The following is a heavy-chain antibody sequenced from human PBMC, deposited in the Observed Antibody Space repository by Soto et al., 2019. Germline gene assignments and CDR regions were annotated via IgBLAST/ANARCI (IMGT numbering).Heavy chain of an antibody. V-gene: IGHV1-18*01. CDR3: AREEEKFLWFGELFTSYYGMDV. J-gene: IGHJ6*02. Sequence: QVQLVQSGAEVKKPGASVKVSCKASGYTFTSYGISWVRQAPGQGLEWMGWISAYNGNTNYAQKLQGRVTMTTDTSTSTASMELRRLRSADTAVYYCAREEEKFLWFGELFTSYYGMDVWGQGPTVTAPS. CDR1: GYTFTSYG. CDR2: ISAYNGNT. D-gene: IGHD3-10*01.